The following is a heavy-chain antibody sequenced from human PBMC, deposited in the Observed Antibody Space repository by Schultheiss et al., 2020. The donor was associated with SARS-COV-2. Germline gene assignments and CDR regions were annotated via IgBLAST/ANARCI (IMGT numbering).Heavy chain of an antibody. CDR2: IFYSGIT. D-gene: IGHD5-24*01. CDR3: ARGFSGRWLQRFDY. V-gene: IGHV4-31*03. J-gene: IGHJ4*02. Sequence: SETLSLTCTVSGGSISRGGYYWSWIRQHPEKGLEWIGYIFYSGITYYKPSLKSRVSISLDTSKNQFSLKLSSVTAADTAVYYCARGFSGRWLQRFDYWGQGTLVTVSS. CDR1: GGSISRGGYY.